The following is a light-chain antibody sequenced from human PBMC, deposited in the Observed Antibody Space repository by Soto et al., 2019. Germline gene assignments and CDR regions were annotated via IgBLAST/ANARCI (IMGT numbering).Light chain of an antibody. Sequence: EIVLTQSPGTLSLSPGERATLSCRASQSVSSNYLTWYQHKPDQAPRLLIYATSTRATGVPDRFSGSGSGTDFTLTISRLEPEDFAVYYCQQYGGSPPFTFGPGTKVD. CDR1: QSVSSNY. J-gene: IGKJ3*01. CDR3: QQYGGSPPFT. CDR2: ATS. V-gene: IGKV3-20*01.